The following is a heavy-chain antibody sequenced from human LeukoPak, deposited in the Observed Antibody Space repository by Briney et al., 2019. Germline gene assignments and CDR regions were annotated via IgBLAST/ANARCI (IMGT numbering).Heavy chain of an antibody. CDR1: GYTFTNYY. Sequence: GASVKVSCKASGYTFTNYYIHWVRQAPRQGLEWMGWINSNRGGTNYAQKFQGRVTMTRDTSISTAYMELSRLRSDDTAVYYCARDGVGYYDSSGYYYFQHWGQGTLVTVSS. CDR3: ARDGVGYYDSSGYYYFQH. CDR2: INSNRGGT. D-gene: IGHD3-22*01. J-gene: IGHJ1*01. V-gene: IGHV1-2*02.